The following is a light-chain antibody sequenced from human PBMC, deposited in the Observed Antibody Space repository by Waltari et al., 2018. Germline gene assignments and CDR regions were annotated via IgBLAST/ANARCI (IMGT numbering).Light chain of an antibody. CDR1: QSVSNY. CDR2: DAS. V-gene: IGKV3-11*01. CDR3: QQRISWPLT. J-gene: IGKJ4*01. Sequence: EIVLTQSPATLSLSPGERATLSCRASQSVSNYLAWYQQKPGQPPSLLIYDASTRATGIPARFSGGGCGTDFTFSISSLETEDFAVYYCQQRISWPLTFGGGTKVEIK.